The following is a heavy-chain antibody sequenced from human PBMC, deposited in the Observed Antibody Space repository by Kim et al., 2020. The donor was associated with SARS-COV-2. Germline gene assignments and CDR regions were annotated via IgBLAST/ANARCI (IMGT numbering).Heavy chain of an antibody. V-gene: IGHV3-74*01. CDR2: INSDGSST. D-gene: IGHD3-10*01. CDR1: GFTFSSYW. J-gene: IGHJ4*02. CDR3: AVGGSGSYRDYFDY. Sequence: GGSLRLSCAASGFTFSSYWMHWVRQAPGKGLVWVSRINSDGSSTSYADSVKGRFTISRDNAKNTLYLQMNSLRAEDTAVYYCAVGGSGSYRDYFDYWGQGILVTVSS.